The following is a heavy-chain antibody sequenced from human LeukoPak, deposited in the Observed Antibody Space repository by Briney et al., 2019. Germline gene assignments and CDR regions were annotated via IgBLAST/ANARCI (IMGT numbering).Heavy chain of an antibody. CDR2: ISAYNGNT. Sequence: GASVKVSCKASGYTFTSYGISWVRQAPGQGLEWMGWISAYNGNTNYAQKLQGRVTMTTDTSTSTAYMELRSLRSDDTAVYYCARGDRLSLNPYYGSGSYYVDYWGQGTLVTVSS. V-gene: IGHV1-18*01. J-gene: IGHJ4*02. D-gene: IGHD3-10*01. CDR1: GYTFTSYG. CDR3: ARGDRLSLNPYYGSGSYYVDY.